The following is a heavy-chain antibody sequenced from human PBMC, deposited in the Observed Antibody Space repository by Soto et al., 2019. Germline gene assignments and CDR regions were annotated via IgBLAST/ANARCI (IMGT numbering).Heavy chain of an antibody. J-gene: IGHJ4*02. CDR2: IYSGGNT. V-gene: IGHV3-53*05. D-gene: IGHD3-22*01. CDR3: VKGEYYYDSSGYYPFDY. CDR1: GFTVSSNY. Sequence: PGGSLRLSCAASGFTVSSNYMSWVRQAPGKGLEWVSLIYSGGNTYYADSVKGRFTISRDNSKNTVYLQMSSLRAEDTAVYYCVKGEYYYDSSGYYPFDYWGQGTLVTVSS.